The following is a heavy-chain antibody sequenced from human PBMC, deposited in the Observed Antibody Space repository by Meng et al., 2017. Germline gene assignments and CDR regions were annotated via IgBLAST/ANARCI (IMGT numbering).Heavy chain of an antibody. CDR1: GFTFSGYW. CDR2: IKEDGSEK. Sequence: GESLKISCAASGFTFSGYWMSWVRQAPGKGLEWVANIKEDGSEKYYVDSVKGRFTISRDNAENSLYLQMSGLRAEDTAVYYCVTSGTGHPYYFDYWGQGTLVTVSS. J-gene: IGHJ4*02. CDR3: VTSGTGHPYYFDY. V-gene: IGHV3-7*01. D-gene: IGHD1-1*01.